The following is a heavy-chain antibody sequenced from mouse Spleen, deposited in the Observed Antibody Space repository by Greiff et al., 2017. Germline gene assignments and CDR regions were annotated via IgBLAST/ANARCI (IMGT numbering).Heavy chain of an antibody. CDR1: GYTFTDYE. Sequence: VKLVESGAELVRPGASVTLSCKASGYTFTDYEMHWVKQTPVHGLEWIGAIDPETGGTAYNQKFKGKAILTADKSSSTAYMELRSLTSEDSAVYYCTRDYYGSSYVHFDVWGTGTTVTVSS. V-gene: IGHV1-15*01. D-gene: IGHD1-1*01. CDR2: IDPETGGT. J-gene: IGHJ1*03. CDR3: TRDYYGSSYVHFDV.